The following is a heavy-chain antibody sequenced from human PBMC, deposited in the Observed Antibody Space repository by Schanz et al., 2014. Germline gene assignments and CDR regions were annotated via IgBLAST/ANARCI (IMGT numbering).Heavy chain of an antibody. Sequence: VLLLGSGGDLAQPGGSLRLSCAASGFTFSDYYMSWIRQAPGKGLEWVSYISSSGSYTNYADSVKGRFTTSRDNGKKSMYLQMNSLRAEDTAVYYCARLDSSSWYPRYWGQGTLVTVSS. D-gene: IGHD6-13*01. CDR2: ISSSGSYT. CDR3: ARLDSSSWYPRY. J-gene: IGHJ4*02. CDR1: GFTFSDYY. V-gene: IGHV3-11*03.